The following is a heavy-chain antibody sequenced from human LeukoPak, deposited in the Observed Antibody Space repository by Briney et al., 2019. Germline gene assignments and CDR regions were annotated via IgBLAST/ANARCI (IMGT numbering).Heavy chain of an antibody. CDR1: GGSISSGGYS. CDR3: ARGSAAAGTENWFDP. J-gene: IGHJ5*02. CDR2: IYHSGST. V-gene: IGHV4-30-2*01. Sequence: SQTLSLTCAVSGGSISSGGYSWSWIRQPPGKGLEWIGYIYHSGSTYYNPSLKSRVTISVDRSKNQFSLKLSSVTAADTAVYYCARGSAAAGTENWFDPWGQGTLVTVSS. D-gene: IGHD6-13*01.